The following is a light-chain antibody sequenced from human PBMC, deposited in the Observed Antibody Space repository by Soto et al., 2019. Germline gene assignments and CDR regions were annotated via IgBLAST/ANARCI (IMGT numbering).Light chain of an antibody. J-gene: IGKJ4*01. CDR2: GAS. CDR1: QGVSRK. CDR3: QQYHTWPIT. Sequence: DIVMTQSPATLSVAPGERVTFSCRASQGVSRKLAWYQHKPGQAPRLLISGASTGATGIRARFSGSGSGTEFTLTISSLQSEDCAIYYCQQYHTWPITFGGGTKVDIK. V-gene: IGKV3-15*01.